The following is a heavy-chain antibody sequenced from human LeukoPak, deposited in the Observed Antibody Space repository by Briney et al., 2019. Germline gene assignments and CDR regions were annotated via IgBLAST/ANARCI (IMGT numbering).Heavy chain of an antibody. CDR1: GFTITAYA. Sequence: GGSLRLSCAASGFTITAYAGNWVRHAPGKGLECVSGIGGGGTEYYADPVKGRFIISSDSSQNLVHLQMNSLTVEDTAVYCASAQPALDYWGQGTLVTVSS. D-gene: IGHD2-2*01. J-gene: IGHJ4*02. CDR2: IGGGGTE. V-gene: IGHV3-23*01. CDR3: ASAQPALDY.